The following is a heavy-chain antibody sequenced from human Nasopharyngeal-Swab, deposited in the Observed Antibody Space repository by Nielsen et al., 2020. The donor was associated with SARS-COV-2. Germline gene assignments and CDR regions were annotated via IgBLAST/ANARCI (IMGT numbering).Heavy chain of an antibody. CDR1: GFTFSDHY. J-gene: IGHJ3*02. CDR2: TRNKANSYTT. D-gene: IGHD1-26*01. CDR3: ARDRSGSYSFAFDI. Sequence: GGSLRLSCAASGFTFSDHYMDWVRQAPGKGLEWVGRTRNKANSYTTEYAASVKGRFTISRDNSKNTLYLQMNSLRAEDTAVYYCARDRSGSYSFAFDIWGQGTMVTVSS. V-gene: IGHV3-72*01.